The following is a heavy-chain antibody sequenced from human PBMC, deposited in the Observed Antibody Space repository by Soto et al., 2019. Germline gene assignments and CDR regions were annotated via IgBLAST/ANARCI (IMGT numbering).Heavy chain of an antibody. Sequence: QVQLVQSGAEVKKPGASVKVSCKASGYTFTSYAMHWVRQAPGQGLEWMGGIIPIFGTANYAQKFQGRVTITADESTSTAYMELSSLRSEDTAVYYCASSPQLEPPSACDFWGQGTLVTVSS. V-gene: IGHV1-69*13. J-gene: IGHJ4*02. D-gene: IGHD1-1*01. CDR2: IIPIFGTA. CDR3: ASSPQLEPPSACDF. CDR1: GYTFTSYA.